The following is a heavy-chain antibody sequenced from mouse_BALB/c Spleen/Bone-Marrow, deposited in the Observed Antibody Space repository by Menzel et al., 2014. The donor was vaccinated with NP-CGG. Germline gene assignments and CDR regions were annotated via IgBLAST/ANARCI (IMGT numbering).Heavy chain of an antibody. V-gene: IGHV14-3*02. CDR2: IDPANGNT. D-gene: IGHD1-1*01. J-gene: IGHJ3*01. Sequence: EVKLVESGAELVQPGASVKLSCTASGFNIKDTYMHWVKQRPEQGLEWIGRIDPANGNTKYDPKFQGKATITADTSSNTAYLQLSSLTSEDTAVYYCANYYYGSSLFAYWGQGTLVTVSA. CDR3: ANYYYGSSLFAY. CDR1: GFNIKDTY.